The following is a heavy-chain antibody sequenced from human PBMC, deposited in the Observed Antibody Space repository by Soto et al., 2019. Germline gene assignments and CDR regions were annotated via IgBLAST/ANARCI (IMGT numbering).Heavy chain of an antibody. J-gene: IGHJ4*02. CDR2: IGANDDDST. CDR3: AKGGWADY. V-gene: IGHV3-23*01. CDR1: GFTFSRYE. Sequence: EVHLLESGGSLVQPGGSLRLSCAASGFTFSRYEMTWVRQAPGKGLEWVSFIGANDDDSTFYADSVKGRFTISRDNSKNTLYLQMNSLRADDTAVYYCAKGGWADYWGQGALVTVSS. D-gene: IGHD6-19*01.